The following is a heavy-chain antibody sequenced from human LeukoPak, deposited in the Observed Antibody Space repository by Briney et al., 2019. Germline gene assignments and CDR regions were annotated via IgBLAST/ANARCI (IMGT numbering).Heavy chain of an antibody. V-gene: IGHV3-23*01. Sequence: GGSLRLSCAASGFTFSSYSMNWVRQAPGKGLEWVSAISSSATSTYYADSVKGRFTISRDNSKNTLYLQLHSLRADDTAVYYCAKDQEQWFGGFYYYYYMDVWGKGTTVTISS. CDR1: GFTFSSYS. CDR3: AKDQEQWFGGFYYYYYMDV. CDR2: ISSSATST. J-gene: IGHJ6*03. D-gene: IGHD3-10*01.